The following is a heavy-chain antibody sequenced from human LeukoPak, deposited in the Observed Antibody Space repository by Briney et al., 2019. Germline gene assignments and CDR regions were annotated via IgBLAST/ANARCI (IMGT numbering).Heavy chain of an antibody. CDR2: MNPNSGNT. D-gene: IGHD3-10*01. V-gene: IGHV1-2*02. CDR1: GYTFTGYY. Sequence: ASVKVSYKASGYTFTGYYMHWVRQATGQGLEWMGWMNPNSGNTGYAQKFQGRVTMTRDTSIDTAYMELSRLRSDDTAVYYCAREEGEWFGELFLPFNYWGQGTLVTVSS. J-gene: IGHJ4*02. CDR3: AREEGEWFGELFLPFNY.